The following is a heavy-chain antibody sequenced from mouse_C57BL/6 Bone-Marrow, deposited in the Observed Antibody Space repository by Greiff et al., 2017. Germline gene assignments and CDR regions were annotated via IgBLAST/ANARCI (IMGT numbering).Heavy chain of an antibody. D-gene: IGHD4-1*02. J-gene: IGHJ4*01. CDR1: GYTFTSYG. V-gene: IGHV1-81*01. CDR3: SQLVYYAMDY. Sequence: VKLMESGAELARPGASVKLSCKASGYTFTSYGISWVKQRTGQGLEWIGEIYPRSGNTYYNEKFKGKATLTADKSSSTAYMELRSLTSEDSAVYFCSQLVYYAMDYGGQGTSVTVSS. CDR2: IYPRSGNT.